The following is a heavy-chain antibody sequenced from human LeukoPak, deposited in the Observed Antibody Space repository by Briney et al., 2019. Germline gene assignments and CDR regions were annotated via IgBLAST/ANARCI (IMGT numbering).Heavy chain of an antibody. V-gene: IGHV3-30*04. Sequence: PGGSLRLSCAASGFTFSTYAMHWVRQAPGKGLEWVAVISYDGSSKYYADSVKGRFTISRDNAKNSLYLQMNSLRAEDTAVYYCARDDIAVATCFDYWGQGTLVTVSS. CDR3: ARDDIAVATCFDY. J-gene: IGHJ4*02. CDR1: GFTFSTYA. D-gene: IGHD6-19*01. CDR2: ISYDGSSK.